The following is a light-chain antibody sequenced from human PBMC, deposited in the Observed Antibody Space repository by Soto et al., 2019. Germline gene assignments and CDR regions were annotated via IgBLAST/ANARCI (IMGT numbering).Light chain of an antibody. J-gene: IGKJ5*01. CDR1: QSVSSSY. V-gene: IGKV3-20*01. Sequence: ESVLTQSPGTLSLSPGERATLSCRASQSVSSSYLAWYQQKPGQAPRLLIYGASSRATGIPDRFSGSGSETDFTLTISRLEPEDFAVYYCQQYGSSPITFGQGTGPQIK. CDR2: GAS. CDR3: QQYGSSPIT.